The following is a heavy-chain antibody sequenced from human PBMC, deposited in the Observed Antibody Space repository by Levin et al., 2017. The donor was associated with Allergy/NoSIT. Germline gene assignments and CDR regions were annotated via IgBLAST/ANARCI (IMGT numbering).Heavy chain of an antibody. J-gene: IGHJ4*02. CDR3: AKDAKPDGVYDFDS. CDR1: GFSLSIYT. CDR2: MWGDGTT. D-gene: IGHD5/OR15-5a*01. V-gene: IGHV3-23*01. Sequence: PGGSLRLSCTTSGFSLSIYTMTWVRQAPGKGLEWLSSMWGDGTTFYADSVKGRFTISKDISKNTLYLQMDSLRAEDTAVYYCAKDAKPDGVYDFDSWGQGTLVTVSS.